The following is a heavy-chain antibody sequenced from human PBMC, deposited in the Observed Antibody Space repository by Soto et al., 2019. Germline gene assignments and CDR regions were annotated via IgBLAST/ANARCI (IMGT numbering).Heavy chain of an antibody. CDR3: ARENCSGGSGYGWGWFDP. CDR1: GGTFSSYA. V-gene: IGHV1-69*13. Sequence: SVKVSCKASGGTFSSYAISWVRQAPGQGLEWMGGIIPIFGTANYAQKFQGRVTITADESTSTAYMELSSLRSEDTAVYYCARENCSGGSGYGWGWFDPRGEGTLVTVSS. D-gene: IGHD2-15*01. CDR2: IIPIFGTA. J-gene: IGHJ5*02.